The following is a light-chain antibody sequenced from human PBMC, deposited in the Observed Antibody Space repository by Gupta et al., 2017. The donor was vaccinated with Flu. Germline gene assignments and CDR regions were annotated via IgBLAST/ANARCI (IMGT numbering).Light chain of an antibody. CDR2: GAS. Sequence: PTTLFGSRGDRSTRSRRASQSISSKLAWYQQKPGQTPKLVIYGASTRASGLPPRFSGSGSGTEFTLTITSLQSEDFAVYYCQNENSCPYTFGQGTKVDIK. CDR1: QSISSK. V-gene: IGKV3-15*01. CDR3: QNENSCPYT. J-gene: IGKJ2*01.